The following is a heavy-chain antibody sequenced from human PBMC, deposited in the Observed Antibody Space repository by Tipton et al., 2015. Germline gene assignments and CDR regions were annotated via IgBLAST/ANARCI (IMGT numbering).Heavy chain of an antibody. D-gene: IGHD3-3*01. CDR2: ISYTETS. J-gene: IGHJ6*02. CDR1: AYSITSDYY. CDR3: ARDLEHGMDV. V-gene: IGHV4-61*01. Sequence: TLSLTCAVSAYSITSDYYWGWIRQPPGKGLEWIGYISYTETSHYNPSLKSRVTISVDTSKNEFSLKLRSVTAADTAGYYCARDLEHGMDVCGQGTTVTVSS.